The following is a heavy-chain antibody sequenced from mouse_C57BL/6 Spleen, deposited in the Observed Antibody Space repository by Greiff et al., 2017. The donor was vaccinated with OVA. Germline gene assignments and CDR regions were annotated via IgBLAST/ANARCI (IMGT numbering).Heavy chain of an antibody. CDR2: IDPSDSET. J-gene: IGHJ4*01. CDR1: GYTFTSYW. Sequence: QVQLQQPGAELVRPGSSVKLSCKASGYTFTSYWMHWVKQRPIQGLEWIGNIDPSDSETHYNQKFKDKATLTVDKSSSTAYMQLSSLTSKDSAVYYCARRGGMAMDYWGQGTSVTVSS. CDR3: ARRGGMAMDY. V-gene: IGHV1-52*01.